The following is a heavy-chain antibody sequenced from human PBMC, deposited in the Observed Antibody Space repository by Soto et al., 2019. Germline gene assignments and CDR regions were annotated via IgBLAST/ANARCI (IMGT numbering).Heavy chain of an antibody. Sequence: PGGSLRLSCAASGFTFSSYGMHWVRQAPGKGLEWVAVISYDGSNKYYADSVKGRFTISRDNSKNTKYLQMNSLRAEDMSVYYCAKEYYYGSGRYYNCYYYYGMDVWGQGTTVTVSS. CDR2: ISYDGSNK. CDR1: GFTFSSYG. CDR3: AKEYYYGSGRYYNCYYYYGMDV. V-gene: IGHV3-30*18. D-gene: IGHD3-10*01. J-gene: IGHJ6*02.